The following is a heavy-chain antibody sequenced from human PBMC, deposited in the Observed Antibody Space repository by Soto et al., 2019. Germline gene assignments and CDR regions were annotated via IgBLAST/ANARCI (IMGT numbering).Heavy chain of an antibody. Sequence: SLRLSCAASGFTFDYYAMHWVRQVLGKGLEWVSSISWNSGNIGYADSVKGRFTTSRDNAKNSLYLQMNSLRPEDTALYYCVRSKGGYSYGTPFDYWGQGTLVTVSS. V-gene: IGHV3-9*01. J-gene: IGHJ4*02. CDR3: VRSKGGYSYGTPFDY. CDR1: GFTFDYYA. D-gene: IGHD5-18*01. CDR2: ISWNSGNI.